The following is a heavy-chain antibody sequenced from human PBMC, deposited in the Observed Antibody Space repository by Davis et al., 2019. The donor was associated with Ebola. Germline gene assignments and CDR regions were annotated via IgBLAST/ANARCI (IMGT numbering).Heavy chain of an antibody. V-gene: IGHV3-23*01. J-gene: IGHJ6*03. Sequence: GESLKISCAASGFTFSSYAMTWVRQAPGKGLEWVSYISSSSSYTNYADSVKGRFTISRDTSQNMFYLQMNSLRADDTAVYYCAREQWYYMDVWGKGTTVTVSS. D-gene: IGHD6-19*01. CDR2: ISSSSSYT. CDR3: AREQWYYMDV. CDR1: GFTFSSYA.